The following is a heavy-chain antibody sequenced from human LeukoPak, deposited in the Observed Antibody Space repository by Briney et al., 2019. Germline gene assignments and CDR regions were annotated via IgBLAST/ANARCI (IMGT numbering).Heavy chain of an antibody. V-gene: IGHV3-11*01. J-gene: IGHJ4*02. CDR1: GFTFSDYY. Sequence: GGSLRLSCAASGFTFSDYYMSWIRQAPGKGLEWVSYISSSGSTIYYADSVKGRFTISRDNAKNSLYLQMNSLKTEDTAVYYCTWEWELLNYWGQGTLVTVSS. D-gene: IGHD1-26*01. CDR2: ISSSGSTI. CDR3: TWEWELLNY.